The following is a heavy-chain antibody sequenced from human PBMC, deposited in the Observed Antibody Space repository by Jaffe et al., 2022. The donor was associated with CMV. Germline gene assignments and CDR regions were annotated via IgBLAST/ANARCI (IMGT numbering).Heavy chain of an antibody. Sequence: QVQLQQWGAGLLKPSETLSLTCAVYGGSFSGYYWSWIRQPPGKGLEWIGEINHSGSTNYNPSLKSRVTISVDTSKNQFSLKLSSVTAADTAVYYCARCNGYDFWSPYYYYGMDVWGQGTTVTVSS. J-gene: IGHJ6*02. CDR3: ARCNGYDFWSPYYYYGMDV. CDR1: GGSFSGYY. CDR2: INHSGST. V-gene: IGHV4-34*01. D-gene: IGHD3-3*01.